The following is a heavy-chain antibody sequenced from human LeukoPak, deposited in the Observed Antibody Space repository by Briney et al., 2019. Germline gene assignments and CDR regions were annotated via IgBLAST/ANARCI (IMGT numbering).Heavy chain of an antibody. J-gene: IGHJ4*02. Sequence: GGSLRLSCAASGFTLSSSWMSWVRQAPGKGLEWVGFIRSKAYGGTTEYAASVKGRFTISRDDSKSIAYLQMNSLRAEDTAVYYCARDLSGVTGYTYGRGIDYWGQGTLVTVSS. V-gene: IGHV3-71*01. CDR3: ARDLSGVTGYTYGRGIDY. CDR2: IRSKAYGGTT. CDR1: GFTLSSSW. D-gene: IGHD5-18*01.